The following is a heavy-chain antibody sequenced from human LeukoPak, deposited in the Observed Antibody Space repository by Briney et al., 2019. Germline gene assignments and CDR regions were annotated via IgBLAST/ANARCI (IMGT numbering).Heavy chain of an antibody. CDR3: ARTAPGTSLGGYYYFMDV. CDR2: ISAYNGNT. V-gene: IGHV1-18*01. J-gene: IGHJ6*03. CDR1: GYTFSSYG. D-gene: IGHD1/OR15-1a*01. Sequence: ASVKVSCKASGYTFSSYGISWVRQAPGQGLEWMGWISAYNGNTNYAQKLQDRVTMTTDTSTSTAHMELRSLRSDDTAVYYCARTAPGTSLGGYYYFMDVWGKGTTVTVSS.